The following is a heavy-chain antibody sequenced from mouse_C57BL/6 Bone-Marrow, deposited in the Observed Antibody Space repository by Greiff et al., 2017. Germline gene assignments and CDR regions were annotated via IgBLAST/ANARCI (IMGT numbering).Heavy chain of an antibody. Sequence: VQLQQSGPVLLKPGASVKMSCKASGYTFTDYYMNWVKQSHGKSLEWIGVINPYNGGTSYNQKFKGKATLTVDKSSSTAYMELNSLTSEDSAVYYCARPYGNYDYFDYWGQGTTLTVSS. CDR1: GYTFTDYY. CDR2: INPYNGGT. CDR3: ARPYGNYDYFDY. J-gene: IGHJ2*01. V-gene: IGHV1-19*01. D-gene: IGHD2-1*01.